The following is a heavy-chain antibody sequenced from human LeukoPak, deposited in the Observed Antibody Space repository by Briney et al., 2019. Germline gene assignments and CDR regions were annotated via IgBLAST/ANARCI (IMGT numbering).Heavy chain of an antibody. Sequence: GASVKVSCKASGYTFTGYYMHWVRQAPGQGLEWMGWINPDSGGTNNAQKFQGRVTITRDTSISTAYMELSRLRSDDTAVYYCARDSGHVYYDILTGKTMPYYFDYWGQGALVTVSS. CDR2: INPDSGGT. V-gene: IGHV1-2*02. J-gene: IGHJ4*02. CDR3: ARDSGHVYYDILTGKTMPYYFDY. CDR1: GYTFTGYY. D-gene: IGHD3-9*01.